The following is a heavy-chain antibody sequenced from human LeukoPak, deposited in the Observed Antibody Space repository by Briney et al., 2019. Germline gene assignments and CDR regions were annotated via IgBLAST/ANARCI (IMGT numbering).Heavy chain of an antibody. D-gene: IGHD6-13*01. CDR1: GFTFSSYG. CDR3: ATASWREGHGGAFDI. Sequence: PGGSLRLSCAASGFTFSSYGMHWVRQAPGKGLEWVAFIRYDGSNKYYADSVKGRFTISRDNSKNTLYLQMNSLRSEDTAVYYCATASWREGHGGAFDIWGQGTMVTVSS. CDR2: IRYDGSNK. J-gene: IGHJ3*02. V-gene: IGHV3-30*02.